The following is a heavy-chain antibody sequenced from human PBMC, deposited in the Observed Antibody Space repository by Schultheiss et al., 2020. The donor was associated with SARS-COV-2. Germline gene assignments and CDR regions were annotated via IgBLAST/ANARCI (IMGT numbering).Heavy chain of an antibody. J-gene: IGHJ4*02. V-gene: IGHV3-30*01. D-gene: IGHD2/OR15-2a*01. CDR3: ARDIKDTTYYLFDY. CDR1: GFTFSSYA. CDR2: VSYDGTNK. Sequence: GGSLRLSCAASGFTFSSYAMHWVRQAPGKGLEWVAVVSYDGTNKYYADSVKGRFTISRDNSKNTLYLQMNSLRAEDTAVFYCARDIKDTTYYLFDYWGQGTLVTVSS.